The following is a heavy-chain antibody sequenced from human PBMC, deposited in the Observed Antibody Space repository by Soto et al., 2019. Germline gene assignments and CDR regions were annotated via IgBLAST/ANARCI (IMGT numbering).Heavy chain of an antibody. Sequence: GGSLRLSCVASGLTFGSRAMSWVRQSPGEGLEWVSTITDTGGDAKYADSVRGRFAISRDNSKDTLYLQMNSLRAEDTAVYYCAKDLSDSSGYSDAFDIWGQGTMVTVSS. D-gene: IGHD3-22*01. V-gene: IGHV3-23*01. CDR2: ITDTGGDA. CDR3: AKDLSDSSGYSDAFDI. J-gene: IGHJ3*02. CDR1: GLTFGSRA.